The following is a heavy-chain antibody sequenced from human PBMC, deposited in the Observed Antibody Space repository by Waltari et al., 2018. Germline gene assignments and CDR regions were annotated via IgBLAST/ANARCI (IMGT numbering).Heavy chain of an antibody. V-gene: IGHV4-38-2*01. D-gene: IGHD3-3*01. CDR3: ARGYYDFWSGYPNDAFDI. J-gene: IGHJ3*02. CDR2: IYHSGRT. Sequence: QVQLQESGPGLVKPSETLSLTCAVSGYSISSGYYWGWIRQPPGKGLEWIGSIYHSGRTHYNPSHKRRVTISVDTSKNQFSLKLSSVTAADTAVYYCARGYYDFWSGYPNDAFDIWGQGTMVTVSS. CDR1: GYSISSGYY.